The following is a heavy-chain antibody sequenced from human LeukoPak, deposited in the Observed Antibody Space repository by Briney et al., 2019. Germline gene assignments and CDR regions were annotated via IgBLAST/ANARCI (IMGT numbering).Heavy chain of an antibody. V-gene: IGHV4-59*01. CDR1: GGSISSYY. D-gene: IGHD3-3*01. CDR2: IYYSGST. CDR3: ARDANWSGYYYYGMDV. J-gene: IGHJ6*02. Sequence: SGTLSLTCTVSGGSISSYYWSWIRQPPGKGLEWIGYIYYSGSTNYNPSLKSRVTISVDTSKNQFSLKLSSVTAADTAVYYCARDANWSGYYYYGMDVWGQGTTVTVSS.